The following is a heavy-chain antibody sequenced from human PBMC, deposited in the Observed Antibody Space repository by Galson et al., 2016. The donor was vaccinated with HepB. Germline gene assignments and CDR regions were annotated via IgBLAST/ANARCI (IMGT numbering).Heavy chain of an antibody. D-gene: IGHD1-26*01. V-gene: IGHV3-23*01. CDR3: VQGSTAPAV. CDR1: GFTFSSYA. CDR2: ISGRGGST. J-gene: IGHJ6*04. Sequence: SLRLSCAAPGFTFSSYAMSWVRQAPGKGLEWVSGISGRGGSTYYADSVEGRFTISRDNSKNTLYLQMNSLRVDDTAVYYCVQGSTAPAVWGKGTTVTVSS.